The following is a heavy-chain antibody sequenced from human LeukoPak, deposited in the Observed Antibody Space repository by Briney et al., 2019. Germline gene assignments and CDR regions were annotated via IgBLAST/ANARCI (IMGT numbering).Heavy chain of an antibody. CDR1: GFTFSSYA. CDR2: ISYDGSNK. J-gene: IGHJ6*02. V-gene: IGHV3-30-3*01. D-gene: IGHD6-19*01. Sequence: GGSLRLSCAASGFTFSSYAMHWVRQAPGKGLEWVAVISYDGSNKYYADSVKGRFTISRDNSKNTLYLQMNSLRAEDTAVYYCARDLGIAVAGTSGSRRYYYGMDVWGQGTTVTVSS. CDR3: ARDLGIAVAGTSGSRRYYYGMDV.